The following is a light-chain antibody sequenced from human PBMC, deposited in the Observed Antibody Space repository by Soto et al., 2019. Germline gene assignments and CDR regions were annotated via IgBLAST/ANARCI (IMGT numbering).Light chain of an antibody. CDR3: SSYTSSSTLV. CDR2: EVT. Sequence: QSALTQPASVSGSPGQSITISCTGTSSDVGGYKYVSWYQQHPGKPPKLMIYEVTNRPSGVSNRVSGSKSGNTASLTISGLHTEDEADYYCSSYTSSSTLVFGGGTKVTVL. CDR1: SSDVGGYKY. J-gene: IGLJ3*02. V-gene: IGLV2-14*01.